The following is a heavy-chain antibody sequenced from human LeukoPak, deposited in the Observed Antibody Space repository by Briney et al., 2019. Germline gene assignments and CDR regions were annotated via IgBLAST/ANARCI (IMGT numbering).Heavy chain of an antibody. CDR3: ATNYGSGNTDHYFDY. J-gene: IGHJ4*02. D-gene: IGHD3-10*01. CDR2: VWSDGTNK. CDR1: GFTFSGYA. Sequence: GGSLRLSCAASGFTFSGYAMHWVRQAPGKGLEWVTVVWSDGTNKYYAESVKGRFTVSRDNSKNTLFLQMNSLRAEDTAVYYCATNYGSGNTDHYFDYWGQGTLVTVSS. V-gene: IGHV3-33*01.